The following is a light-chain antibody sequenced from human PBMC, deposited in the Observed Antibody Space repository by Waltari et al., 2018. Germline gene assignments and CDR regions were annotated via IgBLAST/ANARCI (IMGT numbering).Light chain of an antibody. J-gene: IGLJ3*02. CDR1: NIGTKG. V-gene: IGLV3-21*04. CDR2: SDS. CDR3: QVWDTTTDHRWV. Sequence: SYVLTQPPSASVAPGETARITCGANNIGTKGGHWFQQKSGQAPILVIYSDSDRPSGIPERFSGSNSGNTATLTISRVEAGDEAAYYCQVWDTTTDHRWVFGGGTKLTVL.